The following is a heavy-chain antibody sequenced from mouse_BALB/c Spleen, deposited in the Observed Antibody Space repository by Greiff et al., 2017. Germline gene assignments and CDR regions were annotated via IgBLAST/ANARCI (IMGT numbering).Heavy chain of an antibody. V-gene: IGHV1-82*01. Sequence: QVHVKQSGPELVKPGASVKIPCKASGYAFSSSWMNWVKQRPGQGLEWIGRIYPGDGDTNYNGKFKGKATLTADKSSSTAYMQLSSLTSVDSAVYFCARWPNYYAMDYWGQGTSVTVSS. CDR1: GYAFSSSW. CDR3: ARWPNYYAMDY. CDR2: IYPGDGDT. J-gene: IGHJ4*01.